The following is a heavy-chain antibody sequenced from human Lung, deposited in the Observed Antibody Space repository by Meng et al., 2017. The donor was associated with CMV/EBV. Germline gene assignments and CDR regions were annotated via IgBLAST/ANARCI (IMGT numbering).Heavy chain of an antibody. D-gene: IGHD6-19*01. Sequence: GEXXKISCAASGFILSRHSMNWVRQAPGKGLEWVSSISSSSSSIYYADSVKGRFTVSRDNAKNSLYLQMDSLRVDDTAVYYCSRKPRYSSGCYDYWGQGTLVTVPQ. CDR1: GFILSRHS. V-gene: IGHV3-21*01. CDR3: SRKPRYSSGCYDY. J-gene: IGHJ4*02. CDR2: ISSSSSSI.